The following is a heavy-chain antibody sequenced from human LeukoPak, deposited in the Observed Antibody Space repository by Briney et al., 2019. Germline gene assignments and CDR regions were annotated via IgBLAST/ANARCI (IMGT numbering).Heavy chain of an antibody. D-gene: IGHD5/OR15-5a*01. CDR2: IRQDGSEK. CDR1: GFTFSDYW. J-gene: IGHJ5*02. V-gene: IGHV3-7*01. Sequence: PGGSLRLSCAASGFTFSDYWMTWVRQAPGKGLEWVANIRQDGSEKYSVDSVKGRFTISRDNSKNTLNLQMDSLRPDDTAVYYCGKGPGYSVYDNLPHHWGQGTLVTVSS. CDR3: GKGPGYSVYDNLPHH.